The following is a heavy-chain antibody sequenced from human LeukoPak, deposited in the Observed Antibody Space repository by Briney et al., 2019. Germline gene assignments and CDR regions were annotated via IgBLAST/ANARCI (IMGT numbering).Heavy chain of an antibody. CDR2: IYYSGST. D-gene: IGHD2-2*02. CDR1: GGSISSYY. V-gene: IGHV4-59*08. Sequence: PSETLSLTCTVSGGSISSYYWSWIRQPPGKGLEWIGYIYYSGSTNYNPSLKSRVTISVDTSKNQFSLGLSSVTAADTAVYYCARRIPNGAFDIWGQGTMVTVSS. J-gene: IGHJ3*02. CDR3: ARRIPNGAFDI.